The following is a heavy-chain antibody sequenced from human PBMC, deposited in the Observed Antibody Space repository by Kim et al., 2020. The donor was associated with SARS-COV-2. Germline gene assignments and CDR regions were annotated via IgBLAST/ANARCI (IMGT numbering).Heavy chain of an antibody. CDR1: GFTFSSYG. D-gene: IGHD3-9*01. Sequence: GGSLRLSCAASGFTFSSYGMHWVRQAPGKGLEWVAVISYDGSNKYYADSVKGRFTISRDNSKNTLYLQMNSLRAEDTAVYYCAKDLLRYFDWLPYYYYYYGMDVWGQGTTCTVSS. CDR2: ISYDGSNK. J-gene: IGHJ6*02. V-gene: IGHV3-30*18. CDR3: AKDLLRYFDWLPYYYYYYGMDV.